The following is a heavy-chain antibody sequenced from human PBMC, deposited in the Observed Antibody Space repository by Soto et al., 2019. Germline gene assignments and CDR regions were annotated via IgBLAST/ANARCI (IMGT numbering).Heavy chain of an antibody. V-gene: IGHV3-23*01. CDR1: GFTFSSYA. CDR2: SSGSGDYP. D-gene: IGHD2-15*01. Sequence: EVQLLESGGGLVQPGESLRLSCAASGFTFSSYAITWVRQAPGKGLEWVSSSSGSGDYPYFADAVKGRFTISRDNSKSTLYLQMSSLRVEDTAIYYCEKDSRSHPQGWLDPWGQGTLVTVSS. J-gene: IGHJ5*02. CDR3: EKDSRSHPQGWLDP.